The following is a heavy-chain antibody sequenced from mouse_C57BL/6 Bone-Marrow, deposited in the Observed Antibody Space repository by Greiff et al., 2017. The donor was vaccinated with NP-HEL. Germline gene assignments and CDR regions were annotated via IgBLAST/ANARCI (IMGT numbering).Heavy chain of an antibody. CDR2: IRLKSDNYAT. V-gene: IGHV6-3*01. J-gene: IGHJ2*01. Sequence: EVKVVESGGGLVQPGGSMKLSCVASGFTFSNYWMNWVRQSPEKGLEWVAQIRLKSDNYATHYAESVKGRFTISRDDSKSSVYLQMNNLRAEDTGIYYSTGGGDCGNDWGQGTTLTVSS. CDR1: GFTFSNYW. D-gene: IGHD2-13*01. CDR3: TGGGDCGND.